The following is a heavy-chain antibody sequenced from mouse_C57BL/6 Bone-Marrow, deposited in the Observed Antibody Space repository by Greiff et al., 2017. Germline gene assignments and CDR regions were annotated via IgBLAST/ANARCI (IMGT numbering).Heavy chain of an antibody. CDR2: IHPSDSDT. V-gene: IGHV1-74*01. J-gene: IGHJ4*01. CDR1: GYTFTSYW. CDR3: AIGYYSSSYDYYAVDY. Sequence: QVQLQQPGAELVKPGASVKVSCKASGYTFTSYWMHWVKQRPGQGLEWIGRIHPSDSDTNYNQKFKGKATLTVDTSSSTAYMQLSSLTSEDSAVXYCAIGYYSSSYDYYAVDYWGQGTSVTGSS. D-gene: IGHD1-1*01.